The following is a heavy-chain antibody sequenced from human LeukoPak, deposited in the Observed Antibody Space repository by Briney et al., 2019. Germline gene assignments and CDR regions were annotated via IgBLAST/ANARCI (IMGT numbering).Heavy chain of an antibody. V-gene: IGHV1-69*04. CDR2: IIPILGIA. Sequence: SVKVSCKASGGTFSSYAISWVRQAPGQGLEWMGRIIPILGIANYAQKFQGRVTITADKSTSTAYMELSSLRSEDTAVYYCERSTAMDTRPFDYWGQGTLVTVSS. D-gene: IGHD5-18*01. CDR3: ERSTAMDTRPFDY. J-gene: IGHJ4*02. CDR1: GGTFSSYA.